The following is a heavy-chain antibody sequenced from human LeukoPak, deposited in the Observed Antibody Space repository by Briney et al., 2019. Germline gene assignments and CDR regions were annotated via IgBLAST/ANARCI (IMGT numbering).Heavy chain of an antibody. CDR3: AKVPRQHDNWFDP. D-gene: IGHD3-9*01. J-gene: IGHJ5*02. Sequence: GSLRLSCAASGFTFSSYWMSWVRQAPGKGLEWVANIKQDGSEKYYVDSVKGRFTISRDNAKSSLYLQMNSLRAEDTAIYYCAKVPRQHDNWFDPWGQGTLVTVSS. V-gene: IGHV3-7*01. CDR2: IKQDGSEK. CDR1: GFTFSSYW.